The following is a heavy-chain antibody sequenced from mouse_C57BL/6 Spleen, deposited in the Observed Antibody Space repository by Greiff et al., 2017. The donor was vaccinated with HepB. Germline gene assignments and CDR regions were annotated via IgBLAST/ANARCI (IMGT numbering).Heavy chain of an antibody. V-gene: IGHV1-82*01. J-gene: IGHJ4*01. Sequence: QVQLQHSGPELVKPGASVKISCKASGYAFSSSWMNWVKQRPGKGLEWIGRIYPGDGDTNYNGKFKGKATLTADKSSSTAYMQLSSLTSEDSAVYFCAREEWDWAMDYWGKGTSVTVSS. CDR3: AREEWDWAMDY. CDR1: GYAFSSSW. CDR2: IYPGDGDT. D-gene: IGHD4-1*01.